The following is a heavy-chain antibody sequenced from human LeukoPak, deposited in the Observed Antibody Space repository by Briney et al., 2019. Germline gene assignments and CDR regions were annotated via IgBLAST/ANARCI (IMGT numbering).Heavy chain of an antibody. D-gene: IGHD6-19*01. CDR1: GGSFSGYY. V-gene: IGHV4-34*01. Sequence: SETLSLTCAVYGGSFSGYYWSWIRQPPGKGLEWIGEINHSGGTNYNPSLKSRVTISVDTSKNQFSLKLSSVTAADTAVYYCARVNSSGCDYWGQGTLVTVSS. CDR2: INHSGGT. J-gene: IGHJ4*02. CDR3: ARVNSSGCDY.